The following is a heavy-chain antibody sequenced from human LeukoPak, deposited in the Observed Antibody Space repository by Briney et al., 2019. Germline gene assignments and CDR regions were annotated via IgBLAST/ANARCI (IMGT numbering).Heavy chain of an antibody. Sequence: GGSLRLSCAASGFTFSSYAISWVRQAPGKGLEWVPAISGSGGSTYYADSVKGRFTISRDNSKNTLYLQMNSLRAEDTAVYYCAKGHVDTAMDIHFDYWGQGTLVTVSS. J-gene: IGHJ4*02. V-gene: IGHV3-23*01. CDR2: ISGSGGST. CDR1: GFTFSSYA. CDR3: AKGHVDTAMDIHFDY. D-gene: IGHD5-18*01.